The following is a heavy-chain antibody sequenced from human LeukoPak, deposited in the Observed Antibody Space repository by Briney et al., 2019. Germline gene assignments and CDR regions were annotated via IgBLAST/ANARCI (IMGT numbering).Heavy chain of an antibody. CDR2: INHSGST. Sequence: SETLSLTCAVYGGSFSGYYWSWIRQPPGKGLEWIGEINHSGSTNYNPSLKSRVTISVDTSKNQFSLKLSSVTAVDTAVYYCARGLFVHYYDSSGYYYYFDYWGQGTLVTVSS. CDR3: ARGLFVHYYDSSGYYYYFDY. V-gene: IGHV4-34*01. J-gene: IGHJ4*02. CDR1: GGSFSGYY. D-gene: IGHD3-22*01.